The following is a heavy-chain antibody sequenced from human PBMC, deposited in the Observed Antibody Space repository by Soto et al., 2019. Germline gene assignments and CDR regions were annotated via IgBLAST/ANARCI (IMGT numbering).Heavy chain of an antibody. CDR2: IYYSGST. Sequence: QVQLQESGPGLVKPSETLSLPCTVSGGSISNYYWSWIRQPPGKGLEWIGYIYYSGSTNYNPSLKSRVTISVDTSKNQFALKLSSVTAADTAVYYCARRYGGTFDYWGQGTLVTVSS. D-gene: IGHD2-15*01. J-gene: IGHJ4*02. V-gene: IGHV4-59*08. CDR3: ARRYGGTFDY. CDR1: GGSISNYY.